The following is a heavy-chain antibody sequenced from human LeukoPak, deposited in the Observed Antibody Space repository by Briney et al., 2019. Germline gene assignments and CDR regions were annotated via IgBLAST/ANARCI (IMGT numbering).Heavy chain of an antibody. CDR1: GLTFSSYG. J-gene: IGHJ4*02. CDR2: ITGSGDTT. D-gene: IGHD3/OR15-3a*01. Sequence: GGSLRLSCAASGLTFSSYGMSWVRQAPGKGLEWVSHITGSGDTTYYGDPVKGRFTISRDNSKNTLHLQMSSLRAEDTAVYYCARDFRPGLVPSFDYWGQRTLVTVSS. CDR3: ARDFRPGLVPSFDY. V-gene: IGHV3-23*01.